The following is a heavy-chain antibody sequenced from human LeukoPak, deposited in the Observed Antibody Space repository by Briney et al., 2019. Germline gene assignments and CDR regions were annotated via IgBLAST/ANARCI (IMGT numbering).Heavy chain of an antibody. CDR2: ISGSGDNI. V-gene: IGHV3-23*01. Sequence: GESLRLSCAPSGFTFSRHAMSWGRQAPGKGLEWGSAISGSGDNIYYADSVKGRFSISRDSSKNTLYLQMSVLRAEDTAVYYCSRSDCSYVSCYVLDYWGQGAQVTVSP. D-gene: IGHD2-2*01. CDR3: SRSDCSYVSCYVLDY. J-gene: IGHJ4*02. CDR1: GFTFSRHA.